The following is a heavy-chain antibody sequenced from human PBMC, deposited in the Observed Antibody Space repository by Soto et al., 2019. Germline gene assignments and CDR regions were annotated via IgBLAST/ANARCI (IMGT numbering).Heavy chain of an antibody. Sequence: ASVKVSCKASGGTFSSYAISWVRQAPGQGLEWMGGIIPIFGTANYAQKFQGRVTITADESTSTAYMELSSLRSEDTAVYYCAKDRDYPRDYFHYWGQGTLVTVSS. CDR3: AKDRDYPRDYFHY. V-gene: IGHV1-69*13. CDR1: GGTFSSYA. D-gene: IGHD3-10*01. J-gene: IGHJ4*02. CDR2: IIPIFGTA.